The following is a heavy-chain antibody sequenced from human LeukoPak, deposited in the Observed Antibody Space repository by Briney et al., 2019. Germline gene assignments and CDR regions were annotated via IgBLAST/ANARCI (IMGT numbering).Heavy chain of an antibody. V-gene: IGHV3-30*02. CDR3: ARVRGSGIHPPH. D-gene: IGHD3-10*01. Sequence: GGSLRLSCAASGFTFSSYGMHWVRQAPGKGLEWVAFIRYDGSNKYYADSVKGRFTISRDNSKNTLYLQMNSLRAEDTAVYYCARVRGSGIHPPHWGQGTLVTVSS. CDR2: IRYDGSNK. CDR1: GFTFSSYG. J-gene: IGHJ4*02.